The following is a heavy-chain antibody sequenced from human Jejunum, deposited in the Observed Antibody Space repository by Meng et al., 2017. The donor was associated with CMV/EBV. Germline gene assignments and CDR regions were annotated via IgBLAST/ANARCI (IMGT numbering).Heavy chain of an antibody. CDR2: ISSNNKYI. J-gene: IGHJ6*01. Sequence: SWAASGFTFRDYTMNWARQAAGKGLEWVASISSNNKYIYYADSVKGRFIISRDNAQNSLFLQMNSLRAEDTAVYYCAKEVRLGFWGQGTTVTVSS. CDR1: GFTFRDYT. D-gene: IGHD7-27*01. V-gene: IGHV3-21*06. CDR3: AKEVRLGF.